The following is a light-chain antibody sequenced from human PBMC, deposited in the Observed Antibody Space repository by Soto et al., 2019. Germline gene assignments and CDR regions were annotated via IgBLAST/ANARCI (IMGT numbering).Light chain of an antibody. Sequence: QSALTQPASVSVSPGQSVTISCTGTSSDIGTYNLVSWYQHYPGKAPKLMIYEGIKRPSGVSNRFSGSKSGNTAFLTISGLQAEDEADYYCCSYAGSGTDNYVFGSGTKVTV. J-gene: IGLJ1*01. CDR1: SSDIGTYNL. CDR3: CSYAGSGTDNYV. V-gene: IGLV2-23*01. CDR2: EGI.